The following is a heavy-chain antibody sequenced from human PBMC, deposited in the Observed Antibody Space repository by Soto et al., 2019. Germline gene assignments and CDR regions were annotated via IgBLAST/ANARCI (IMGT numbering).Heavy chain of an antibody. Sequence: ASVKVSCKASGYIFTSYAMQWVRQAPGQGLEWMGWINPGNGKTKYSQKFQGRVTITRDTSASTVYMELGSLRSEDTAVYYCARDRGGSITMHVLEARPDDAFDIWGQGTMVTVSS. D-gene: IGHD3-10*01. CDR2: INPGNGKT. CDR1: GYIFTSYA. J-gene: IGHJ3*02. CDR3: ARDRGGSITMHVLEARPDDAFDI. V-gene: IGHV1-3*01.